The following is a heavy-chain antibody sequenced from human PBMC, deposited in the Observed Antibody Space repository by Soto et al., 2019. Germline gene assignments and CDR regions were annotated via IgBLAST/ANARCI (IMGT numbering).Heavy chain of an antibody. Sequence: SETLSLTCAVYGGSFSGYYWSWIRQPPGKGLEWIGEINHSGSTNYNPSLKSRVTISVDTSKNQFSLKLSSVTAADTAVYYCARDRIAARPRDWFDPWGQGTLVTVSS. CDR1: GGSFSGYY. J-gene: IGHJ5*02. CDR2: INHSGST. CDR3: ARDRIAARPRDWFDP. D-gene: IGHD6-6*01. V-gene: IGHV4-34*01.